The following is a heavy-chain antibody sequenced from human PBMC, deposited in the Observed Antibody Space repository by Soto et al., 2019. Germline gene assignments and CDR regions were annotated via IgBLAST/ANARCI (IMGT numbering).Heavy chain of an antibody. J-gene: IGHJ1*01. Sequence: GGSLRLSCVASGLSYNNYTMNWVRQAPGKGLEWVASISGRSSHIYYADSLRGRFTISRDNTKKSLYLKMNNLRAEDTAVYYCATTGWRAYEYWGQVPLVTVST. D-gene: IGHD3-22*01. CDR3: ATTGWRAYEY. CDR1: GLSYNNYT. V-gene: IGHV3-21*01. CDR2: ISGRSSHI.